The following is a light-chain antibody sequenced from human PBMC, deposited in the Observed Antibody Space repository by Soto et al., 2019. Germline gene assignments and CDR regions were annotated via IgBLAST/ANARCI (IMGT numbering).Light chain of an antibody. CDR1: SSDVGGYSY. V-gene: IGLV2-11*01. Sequence: QSALTQPRSVSGSPGHSVTISCTGNSSDVGGYSYVSWYQQHPGKAPKLMISDVSKRPSGVPDRFSGSKFGNTASLTISGLQAEDEADYYCCSYAGAFTYVFGSGTKLTVL. CDR3: CSYAGAFTYV. J-gene: IGLJ1*01. CDR2: DVS.